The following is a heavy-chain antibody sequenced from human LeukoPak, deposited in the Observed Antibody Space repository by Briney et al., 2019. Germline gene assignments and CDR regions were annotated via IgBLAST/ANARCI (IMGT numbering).Heavy chain of an antibody. CDR1: GFTFSSYA. J-gene: IGHJ6*02. V-gene: IGHV3-30-3*01. Sequence: GGSLRLSCAASGFTFSSYAMSWVRQAPGKGLEWVAVISYDGSNKYYADSVKGRFTISRDNSKNTLYLQMNSLRAEDTAVYYCAREKITMIVVVITTAMSPYGMDVWGQGTTVTVSS. CDR2: ISYDGSNK. CDR3: AREKITMIVVVITTAMSPYGMDV. D-gene: IGHD3-22*01.